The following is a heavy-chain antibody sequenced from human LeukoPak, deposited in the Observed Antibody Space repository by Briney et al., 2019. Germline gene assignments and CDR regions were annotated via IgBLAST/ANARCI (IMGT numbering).Heavy chain of an antibody. Sequence: GGSLRLSCAASGFTFSTYSMNWVRQAPGKGLEWVSYISTSSGTMYYADSVKGRFTISRDNAQNSLYLQMNSLTAEDTAVYYCAREGSAADDFDYWGQGTLVTVSS. CDR3: AREGSAADDFDY. J-gene: IGHJ4*02. CDR1: GFTFSTYS. D-gene: IGHD2-2*01. CDR2: ISTSSGTM. V-gene: IGHV3-48*04.